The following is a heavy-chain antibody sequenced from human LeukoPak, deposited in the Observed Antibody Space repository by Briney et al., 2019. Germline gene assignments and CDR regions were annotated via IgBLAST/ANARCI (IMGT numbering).Heavy chain of an antibody. D-gene: IGHD4-17*01. CDR3: ARGGDYGDYFVY. CDR1: GWSLSRGGYY. Sequence: SETLSLTCSVFGWSLSRGGYYWDWIRQQPGQGLEWLGYIYHSGSARYNPSFKSRLNMSVDMSRNQFSLNLSSVTAADTAVYYCARGGDYGDYFVYWGQGTLVSVSS. V-gene: IGHV4-31*03. CDR2: IYHSGSA. J-gene: IGHJ4*02.